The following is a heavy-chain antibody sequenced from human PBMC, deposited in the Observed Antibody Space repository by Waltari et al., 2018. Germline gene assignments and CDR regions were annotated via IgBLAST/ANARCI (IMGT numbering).Heavy chain of an antibody. CDR3: ARSTVVVPAAIDY. J-gene: IGHJ4*02. CDR1: GDSIDTGAYY. Sequence: QLQLQESGPGLVKPSQTLSLTCTVSGDSIDTGAYYWNWIRQSPGEGLAWIGYVYFDGSTYSSPSLKSRLSISIDLSANQFSLMLRSVTGADTALYYCARSTVVVPAAIDYWGQGLLVTVSS. V-gene: IGHV4-30-4*08. D-gene: IGHD2-2*01. CDR2: VYFDGST.